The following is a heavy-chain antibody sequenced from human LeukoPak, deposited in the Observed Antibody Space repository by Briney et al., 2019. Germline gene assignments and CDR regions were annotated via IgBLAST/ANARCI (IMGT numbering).Heavy chain of an antibody. J-gene: IGHJ3*02. Sequence: SETLSLTRTVSGGSISSGSYYWSWIRQPAGKGLEWIGRIYTSGSTNYNPSLKSRVTISVDTSKNQFSLKLSSVTAADTAVYYCASTFYDPISPALAAFDIWGQGTMVTVSS. D-gene: IGHD3-3*01. V-gene: IGHV4-61*02. CDR3: ASTFYDPISPALAAFDI. CDR1: GGSISSGSYY. CDR2: IYTSGST.